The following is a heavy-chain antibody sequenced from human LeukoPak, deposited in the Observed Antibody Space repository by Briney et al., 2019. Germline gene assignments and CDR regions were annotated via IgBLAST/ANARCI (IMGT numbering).Heavy chain of an antibody. CDR2: IYAGGTT. J-gene: IGHJ4*02. V-gene: IGHV3-53*01. Sequence: SGGSLRLSCAASGFSVSGSFMSWVRQVPGKGLELVSVIYAGGTTNYADSVKGRFTIPRDNSKNTLYLQMNDLRAEDTALYYCAREWANQRQRRDYWGQGTPVTVSS. CDR1: GFSVSGSF. CDR3: AREWANQRQRRDY. D-gene: IGHD6-25*01.